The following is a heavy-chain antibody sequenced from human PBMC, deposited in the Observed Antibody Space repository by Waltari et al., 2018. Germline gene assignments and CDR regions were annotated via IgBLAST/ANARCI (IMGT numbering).Heavy chain of an antibody. CDR2: IWYDGRNK. Sequence: QVQLVESGGGVVQPGRSLRLSCAASGFTLSSYGMNWVSKAPGKALEWVAVIWYDGRNKSYADAGKGRFTISRDNSKNTLYLQMNSLRAEDTAMYYCAKGGEPYGSGSYYNVFFGRYYFDYWGQGTLVTVSS. CDR1: GFTLSSYG. D-gene: IGHD3-10*01. J-gene: IGHJ4*02. V-gene: IGHV3-30*18. CDR3: AKGGEPYGSGSYYNVFFGRYYFDY.